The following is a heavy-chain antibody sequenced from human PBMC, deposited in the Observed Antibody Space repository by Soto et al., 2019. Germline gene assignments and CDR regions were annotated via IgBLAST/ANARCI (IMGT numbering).Heavy chain of an antibody. J-gene: IGHJ4*02. Sequence: GGSLRLSCAASGFTFSSYAMSWVRQAPGKGLEWVSAISGSGGSTYYADSVKGRFTISRDNSKNTLYLQMNSLRAEDTAVYYCAKDWRGSSGPLVDYFDYWGQGTLVTVSS. V-gene: IGHV3-23*01. D-gene: IGHD2-8*02. CDR3: AKDWRGSSGPLVDYFDY. CDR1: GFTFSSYA. CDR2: ISGSGGST.